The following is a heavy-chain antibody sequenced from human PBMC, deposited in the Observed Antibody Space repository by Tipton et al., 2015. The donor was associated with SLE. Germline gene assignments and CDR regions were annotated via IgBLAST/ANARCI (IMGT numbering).Heavy chain of an antibody. CDR1: GVSITSGTHY. CDR2: IYSSGST. D-gene: IGHD1-26*01. J-gene: IGHJ5*02. Sequence: TLSLTCTVSGVSITSGTHYWSWIRQPAGKGLEWIGRIYSSGSTNYNPPLKSRVTLSVDTSKNQYSLKLTSVTAADTAVYYCARDFRANGNWFDPWRQGTLVTVSS. V-gene: IGHV4-61*02. CDR3: ARDFRANGNWFDP.